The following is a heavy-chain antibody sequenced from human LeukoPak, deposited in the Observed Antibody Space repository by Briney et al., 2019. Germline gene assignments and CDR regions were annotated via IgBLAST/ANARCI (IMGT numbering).Heavy chain of an antibody. Sequence: SETLSLTCAVYGGSFSGYYWSWIRQPPGKGLEWIGEINHSGSTNYNPSLKSRVTISVDTSKNQFSLKLSSVTAADTAVHYCAASTGPFDYWGQGTLVTVSS. J-gene: IGHJ4*02. CDR1: GGSFSGYY. CDR3: AASTGPFDY. D-gene: IGHD2-2*01. CDR2: INHSGST. V-gene: IGHV4-34*01.